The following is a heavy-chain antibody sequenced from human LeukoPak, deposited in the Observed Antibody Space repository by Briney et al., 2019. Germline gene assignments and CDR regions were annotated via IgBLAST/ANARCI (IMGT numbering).Heavy chain of an antibody. V-gene: IGHV4-39*01. Sequence: SSYAIDWIRQPPGKGLEWIGIMYYSGSAYYNPSLKSRVTISVDTSKNQFSLKLSSVTAADTAVYYCARQGYDFWSGYWYYFDYWGQGTLVTVSS. J-gene: IGHJ4*02. D-gene: IGHD3-3*01. CDR2: MYYSGSA. CDR1: SSYA. CDR3: ARQGYDFWSGYWYYFDY.